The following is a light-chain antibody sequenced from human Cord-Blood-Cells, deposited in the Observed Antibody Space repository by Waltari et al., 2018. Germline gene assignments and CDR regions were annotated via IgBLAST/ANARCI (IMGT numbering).Light chain of an antibody. V-gene: IGLV3-19*01. CDR2: GKK. CDR3: NSRDSSGNHLVV. Sequence: SSELTQDPAVSVALGQTVRITCQGDSLRSYYASWYQQKPGQAPVLVIYGKKNRPPGIPDRISGSSSGNTASLTITGAQAEDEADYYCNSRDSSGNHLVVFGGGTKLTVL. J-gene: IGLJ2*01. CDR1: SLRSYY.